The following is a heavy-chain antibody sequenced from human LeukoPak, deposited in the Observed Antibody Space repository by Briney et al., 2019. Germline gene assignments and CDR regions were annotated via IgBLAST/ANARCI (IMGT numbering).Heavy chain of an antibody. V-gene: IGHV3-53*01. Sequence: GGSLRLSCAASGFTGSNNYMSWVRQAPGKGLEWVSAIHSSGGTYYADSVKGRFTISRDNSKNTLYLQMNSLRAEDTAVYYCAKPRYGDHDAFDIWGQGTMVTVSS. CDR1: GFTGSNNY. CDR2: IHSSGGT. J-gene: IGHJ3*02. D-gene: IGHD4-17*01. CDR3: AKPRYGDHDAFDI.